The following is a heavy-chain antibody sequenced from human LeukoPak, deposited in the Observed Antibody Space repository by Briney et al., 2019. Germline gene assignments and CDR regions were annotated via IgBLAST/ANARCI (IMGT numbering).Heavy chain of an antibody. J-gene: IGHJ4*02. V-gene: IGHV1-69*13. Sequence: SVKVSCKASGGTFSGYAISWVRQAPGQGLEWMGGIIPIFGTANHAQKFQGRVTITADESTSTAYMELSSLRSEDTAVYYCARSIAAAGYFDYWGQGTLVTVSS. CDR1: GGTFSGYA. CDR3: ARSIAAAGYFDY. D-gene: IGHD6-13*01. CDR2: IIPIFGTA.